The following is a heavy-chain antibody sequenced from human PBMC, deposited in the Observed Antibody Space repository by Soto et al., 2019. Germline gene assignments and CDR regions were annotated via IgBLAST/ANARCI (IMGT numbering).Heavy chain of an antibody. CDR1: GYSFSTNW. D-gene: IGHD4-17*01. CDR2: IYPADSDT. V-gene: IGHV5-51*01. J-gene: IGHJ3*02. CDR3: ARAYGARFDI. Sequence: GESLKISCKGSGYSFSTNWIGWVRQMPGKGLEWMGIIYPADSDTRYSPSFQGQVTISADKSISTAYLQWSSLKASDTAMYYCARAYGARFDIWGQGTMGTVSS.